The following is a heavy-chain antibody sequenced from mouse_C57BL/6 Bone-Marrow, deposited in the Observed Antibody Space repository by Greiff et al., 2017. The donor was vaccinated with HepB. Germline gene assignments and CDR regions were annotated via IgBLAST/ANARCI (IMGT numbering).Heavy chain of an antibody. V-gene: IGHV1-69*01. D-gene: IGHD2-2*01. Sequence: VQLQQPGAELVMPGASVKLSCKASGYTFTSYWMHWVKQRPGQGLEWIGEIDPSDSYTNYNQKFKGKSTLTVDKSSSTAYMQLSSLTSEDSAVYYCARPGYDGAWFAYWGQGTLVTVSA. J-gene: IGHJ3*01. CDR2: IDPSDSYT. CDR1: GYTFTSYW. CDR3: ARPGYDGAWFAY.